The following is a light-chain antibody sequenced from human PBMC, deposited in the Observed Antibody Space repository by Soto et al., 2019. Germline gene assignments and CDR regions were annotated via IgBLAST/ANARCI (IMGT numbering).Light chain of an antibody. Sequence: EIVMTQSPATLSLSPGDTATLSCRASQSVDTNLAWYVQKPGQAPRRLMYGVSTWGTGVTARFSGSGSGTEFTLTISSLQSEDFAIYYCQQYNSLSSVSFGGGTKVEI. CDR1: QSVDTN. V-gene: IGKV3D-15*01. CDR2: GVS. CDR3: QQYNSLSSVS. J-gene: IGKJ4*01.